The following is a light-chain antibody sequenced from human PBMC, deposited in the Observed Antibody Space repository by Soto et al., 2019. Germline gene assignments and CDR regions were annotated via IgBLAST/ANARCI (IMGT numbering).Light chain of an antibody. J-gene: IGKJ5*01. V-gene: IGKV3-15*01. Sequence: EIVMTQSPATLSVSPGDRATLSCRASESVTSSLAWYQQKPGQPPRLLIYAASTRATDVPARFSGGGSGTEFTLTITSLQSEDFAVYWCQQYNNWPLTFGPGTRLETK. CDR3: QQYNNWPLT. CDR1: ESVTSS. CDR2: AAS.